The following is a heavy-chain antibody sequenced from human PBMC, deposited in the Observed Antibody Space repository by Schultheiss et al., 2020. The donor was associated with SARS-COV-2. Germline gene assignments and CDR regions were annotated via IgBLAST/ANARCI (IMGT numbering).Heavy chain of an antibody. J-gene: IGHJ6*02. CDR3: ARGGYSSSWSGSGYYYYGMDV. D-gene: IGHD6-13*01. Sequence: GESLKISCVASGFTFRTYGMHWVRQAPGKRLEWVAVLSDDGSDKRYADSVKGRFTISRDNSKNTLYLQMNSLRAEDTAVYYCARGGYSSSWSGSGYYYYGMDVWGQGTTVTVSS. CDR1: GFTFRTYG. V-gene: IGHV3-30*03. CDR2: LSDDGSDK.